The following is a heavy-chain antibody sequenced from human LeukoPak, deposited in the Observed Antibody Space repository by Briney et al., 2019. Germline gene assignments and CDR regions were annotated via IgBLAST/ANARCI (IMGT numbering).Heavy chain of an antibody. Sequence: LSLTCTVSGDSVRSYYWSWIRQPPGQGLEWLGHINDRGSTNYNPSLQGRVTISIDTSKNQFSLKVNSVTAADTAVYYCVRDSRYGSGWFEDGLDFWGQGTTVTVSS. CDR1: GDSVRSYY. D-gene: IGHD6-13*01. J-gene: IGHJ6*02. V-gene: IGHV4-59*02. CDR3: VRDSRYGSGWFEDGLDF. CDR2: INDRGST.